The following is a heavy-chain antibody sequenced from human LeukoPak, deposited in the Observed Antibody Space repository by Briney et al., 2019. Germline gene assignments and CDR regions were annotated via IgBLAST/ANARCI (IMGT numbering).Heavy chain of an antibody. CDR2: ISWDGGSR. J-gene: IGHJ4*02. V-gene: IGHV3-43D*04. CDR1: GFSFDEYA. CDR3: VKTSVRWLQTYYFDY. Sequence: GGSLRLSCAASGFSFDEYAMHWVRQPPGKGLECVSLISWDGGSRYYPDSVKGRFTVSRDNSKNSLYLQMNSLRADDTAFYYCVKTSVRWLQTYYFDYWGRGTLVSVSS. D-gene: IGHD5-24*01.